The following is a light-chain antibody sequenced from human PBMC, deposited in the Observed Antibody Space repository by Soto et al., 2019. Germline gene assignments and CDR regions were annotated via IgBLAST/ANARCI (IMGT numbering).Light chain of an antibody. CDR2: GAF. CDR3: QQSNSYPLT. Sequence: IQLTQSPSSLSASGGDRVTITCRASQGIGSNLAWYLQKPGEAPKLLVYGAFTLQGGVPSRFSGSGSGTLFTLTISSLQPEDFATYFCQQSNSYPLTFGGGTKV. J-gene: IGKJ4*01. CDR1: QGIGSN. V-gene: IGKV1-9*01.